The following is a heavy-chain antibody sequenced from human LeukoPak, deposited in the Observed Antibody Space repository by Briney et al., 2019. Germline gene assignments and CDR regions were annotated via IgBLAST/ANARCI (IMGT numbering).Heavy chain of an antibody. CDR3: AKGDYYDSSGIDY. CDR2: ISGSGGST. V-gene: IGHV3-23*01. CDR1: GFTFSNYA. D-gene: IGHD3-22*01. J-gene: IGHJ4*02. Sequence: GGSLRLSCAASGFTFSNYALSWVRQAPGKGLEWVSTISGSGGSTYYADSVKGRFTISRDNSKNTLYLQMNSLRAEDTAVYYCAKGDYYDSSGIDYWGQGTLVTVSS.